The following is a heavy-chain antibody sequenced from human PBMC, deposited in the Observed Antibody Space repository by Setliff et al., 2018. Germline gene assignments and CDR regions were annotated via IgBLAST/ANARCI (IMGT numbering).Heavy chain of an antibody. CDR3: VRLVRYCSKTACQRISGEEV. CDR1: GYTLSNSI. CDR2: ISAYNGKT. Sequence: ASVKVSCKASGYTLSNSILSWVRQAPGQGLEWMGWISAYNGKTYFAQKFQDRITLTTDTSTNTGYLELRGLRSDDTAVYYCVRLVRYCSKTACQRISGEEVWGQGTLVTVSS. V-gene: IGHV1-18*01. J-gene: IGHJ4*02. D-gene: IGHD3-10*01.